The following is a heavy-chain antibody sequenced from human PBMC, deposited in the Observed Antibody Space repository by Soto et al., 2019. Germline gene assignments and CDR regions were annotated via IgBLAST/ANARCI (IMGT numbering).Heavy chain of an antibody. J-gene: IGHJ4*02. D-gene: IGHD4-17*01. CDR3: ARISYGDYTESQSVARQSEPNPGPRFDY. V-gene: IGHV1-18*01. CDR2: ISAYNGNT. CDR1: GYTFTSYG. Sequence: ASVKVSCKASGYTFTSYGISWVRQAPGQGLEWMGWISAYNGNTNYAQKLQGRVTMTTDTSTSTAYMELRSLRSDDTAVYYCARISYGDYTESQSVARQSEPNPGPRFDYWGQGTLVTVSS.